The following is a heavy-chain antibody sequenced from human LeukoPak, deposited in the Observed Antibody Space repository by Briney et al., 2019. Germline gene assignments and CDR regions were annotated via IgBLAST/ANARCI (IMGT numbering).Heavy chain of an antibody. D-gene: IGHD3-9*01. CDR3: AKDAVRYLSYMDV. J-gene: IGHJ6*03. CDR1: GFTVSSNY. CDR2: IYSGGST. Sequence: PGGSLRLSCAASGFTVSSNYMSWVRQAPGKGLEWVSVIYSGGSTYYADSVKGRFTISRDNSKNTLYLQMNSLRAEDTAVYYCAKDAVRYLSYMDVWGKGTTVTISS. V-gene: IGHV3-66*01.